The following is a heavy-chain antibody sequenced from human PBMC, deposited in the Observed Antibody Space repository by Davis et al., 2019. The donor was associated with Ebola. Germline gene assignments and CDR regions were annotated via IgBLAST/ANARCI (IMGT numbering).Heavy chain of an antibody. J-gene: IGHJ6*02. CDR1: GFTFSSYA. CDR2: ISYVGSNK. D-gene: IGHD1-7*01. CDR3: ARGLELSYYYGMDV. V-gene: IGHV3-30-3*01. Sequence: GESLKISCAASGFTFSSYAMHWVRQAPGKGLEWVAVISYVGSNKYYAGSVKVRFTISRDNSKNTLYLQMNSLRAEDTAVYYCARGLELSYYYGMDVWGQGTTVTVSS.